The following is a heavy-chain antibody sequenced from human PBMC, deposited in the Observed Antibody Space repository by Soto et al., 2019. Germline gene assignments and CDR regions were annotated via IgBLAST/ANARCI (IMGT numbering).Heavy chain of an antibody. Sequence: AESVTIFCNVSGYTFTSYGIICVRQMPGKGLEWMGRTAPSDSYTNYSPSFQGHVTISSDTPISTAYLQWSSLKASDTAMYYCARRSSGWYGEYYNGMDVWGHGTPVTVS. CDR2: TAPSDSYT. V-gene: IGHV5-10-1*01. CDR3: ARRSSGWYGEYYNGMDV. CDR1: GYTFTSYG. J-gene: IGHJ6*01. D-gene: IGHD6-19*01.